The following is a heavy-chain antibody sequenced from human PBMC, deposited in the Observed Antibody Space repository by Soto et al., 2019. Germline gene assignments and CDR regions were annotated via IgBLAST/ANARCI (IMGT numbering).Heavy chain of an antibody. Sequence: QVQLVQSGAEVKKPGSSVKVSCKASGGTFSSYVISWVRQAPGQGLEWMGGIIPIFGTANYAQKFQGRVTITADKSTSTAYMELSSLRSEDTAVYYCASMLGYCSSTSCYNGYYGMDVWGQGTTVTVSS. J-gene: IGHJ6*02. CDR1: GGTFSSYV. D-gene: IGHD2-2*02. V-gene: IGHV1-69*06. CDR3: ASMLGYCSSTSCYNGYYGMDV. CDR2: IIPIFGTA.